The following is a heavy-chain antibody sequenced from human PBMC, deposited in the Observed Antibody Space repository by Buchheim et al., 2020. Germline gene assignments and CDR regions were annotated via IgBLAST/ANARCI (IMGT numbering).Heavy chain of an antibody. Sequence: QVQLQESGPGLVKPSETLSLTCTVSGGSISSYYWSWIRQPPGKGLEWIGYIYYSGSTNYNPSLKSRVTISVDTSKNQFSLKLSSMTAADTAVYYCARQGQWLVYGMDVWGQGTT. CDR2: IYYSGST. V-gene: IGHV4-59*08. CDR3: ARQGQWLVYGMDV. CDR1: GGSISSYY. D-gene: IGHD6-19*01. J-gene: IGHJ6*02.